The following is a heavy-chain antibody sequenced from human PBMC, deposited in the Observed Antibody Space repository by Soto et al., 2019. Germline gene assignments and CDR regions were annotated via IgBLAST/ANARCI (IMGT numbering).Heavy chain of an antibody. V-gene: IGHV4-59*08. CDR1: SGPSSSHN. D-gene: IGHD1-1*01. Sequence: QVQLQQSGPGLVKPSETLSLTCTVSSGPSSSHNWGWIRQSPGRGLEWIGYVYNTGGTSYNPSLTSRVTISADTSANHISLTLSSVTAADSAIYYCVRQGIGNLHGLVDVWGQGTTVSVSS. J-gene: IGHJ6*02. CDR2: VYNTGGT. CDR3: VRQGIGNLHGLVDV.